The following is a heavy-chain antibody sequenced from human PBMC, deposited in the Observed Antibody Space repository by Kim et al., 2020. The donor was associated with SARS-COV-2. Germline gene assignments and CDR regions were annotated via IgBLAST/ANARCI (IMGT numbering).Heavy chain of an antibody. CDR3: AKDAVFLGYYDSSGYFDY. J-gene: IGHJ4*02. Sequence: GGSLRLSCAASGFIFSSYGMHWVRQAPGKGLEWVAVISYDGSNKYYADSVKGRFTISRDNSKNTLYLQMNSLRAEDTAVYYCAKDAVFLGYYDSSGYFDYWRQGTLVTVSS. CDR2: ISYDGSNK. V-gene: IGHV3-30*18. CDR1: GFIFSSYG. D-gene: IGHD3-22*01.